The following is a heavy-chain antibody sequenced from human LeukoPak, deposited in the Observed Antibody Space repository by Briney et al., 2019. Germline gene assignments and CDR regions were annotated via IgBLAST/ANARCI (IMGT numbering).Heavy chain of an antibody. CDR3: AKYYYYDSSAITD. V-gene: IGHV1-8*01. CDR1: GYTFTSYD. D-gene: IGHD3-22*01. CDR2: MNPNSGNT. Sequence: GASVKVPCKASGYTFTSYDINWVRQATGQGLEWMGWMNPNSGNTGYAQKFQGRVTMTRNTSISTAYMELSSLRSEDTAVYYCAKYYYYDSSAITDWGQGTLVTVSS. J-gene: IGHJ4*02.